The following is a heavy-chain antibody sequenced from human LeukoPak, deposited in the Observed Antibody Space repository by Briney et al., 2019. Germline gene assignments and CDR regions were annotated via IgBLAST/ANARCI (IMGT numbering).Heavy chain of an antibody. CDR1: GYTFTGYY. D-gene: IGHD3-16*01. J-gene: IGHJ4*02. Sequence: ASVKVSCKASGYTFTGYYMHWVRQAPGQGLEWMGWINPNSGDTKYAQKFQGRVTMTRDTSISTTYMELSRLRSDDTAVYYCATQRGSYLWGTDFDYWGQGTLVTVSS. V-gene: IGHV1-2*02. CDR2: INPNSGDT. CDR3: ATQRGSYLWGTDFDY.